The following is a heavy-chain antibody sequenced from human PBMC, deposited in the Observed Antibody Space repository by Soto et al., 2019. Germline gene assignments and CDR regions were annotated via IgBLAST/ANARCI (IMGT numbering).Heavy chain of an antibody. J-gene: IGHJ4*02. D-gene: IGHD6-13*01. CDR1: GFTFSSYA. CDR3: AKLGGSSTLGSFDY. V-gene: IGHV3-23*01. CDR2: ISGSGGST. Sequence: VQLLESGGGLVQPGGSLRLSGASSGFTFSSYAMSWVRQAPGKGLEWVSIISGSGGSTYYADSVKGRFTISRDNSKNTLYLQMNSLRAKDTAVYYCAKLGGSSTLGSFDYWGQGTLVTVSS.